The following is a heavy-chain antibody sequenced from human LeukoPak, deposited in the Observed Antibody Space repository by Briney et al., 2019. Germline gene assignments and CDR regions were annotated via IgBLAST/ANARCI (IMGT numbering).Heavy chain of an antibody. CDR3: ARGGAARPDY. D-gene: IGHD6-6*01. J-gene: IGHJ4*02. CDR2: ISSSGSTI. Sequence: GGSLRLSCATSGFTFSTYAMNWLRQAPGKGLEWVSYISSSGSTIYYADSVKGRFTISRDNAKNSLFLQMNSLRAEDTAVYYCARGGAARPDYWGQGTLVTVSS. CDR1: GFTFSTYA. V-gene: IGHV3-48*04.